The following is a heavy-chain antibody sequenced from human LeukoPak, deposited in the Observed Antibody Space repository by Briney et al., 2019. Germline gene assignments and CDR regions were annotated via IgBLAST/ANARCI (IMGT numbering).Heavy chain of an antibody. J-gene: IGHJ5*02. CDR2: INSDGSHT. CDR1: GFTFSSYS. V-gene: IGHV3-74*01. Sequence: GGSLRLSCAASGFTFSSYSMNWVRQAPGKGLVWVSRINSDGSHTSYADSVKGRFTISRDNAKNTLYLQMNSLRAEDTAVYYCATSPEYRTSGFDPWGQGTLVTVSS. CDR3: ATSPEYRTSGFDP. D-gene: IGHD6-6*01.